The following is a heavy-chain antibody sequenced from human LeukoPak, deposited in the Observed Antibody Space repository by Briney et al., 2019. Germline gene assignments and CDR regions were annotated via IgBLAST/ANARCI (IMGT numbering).Heavy chain of an antibody. CDR2: IYYSGST. V-gene: IGHV4-31*03. CDR3: ARAVDIEYQQTEIGGITFDY. D-gene: IGHD5-12*01. Sequence: SQTLSLTCTVSGGSISSGGYYWSWIRQHPGKGLEWIGYIYYSGSTYYNPSLKSRVTISVDTSKNQFSLKLSSVTAADTAGYYCARAVDIEYQQTEIGGITFDYWGQGPLVTVSS. J-gene: IGHJ4*02. CDR1: GGSISSGGYY.